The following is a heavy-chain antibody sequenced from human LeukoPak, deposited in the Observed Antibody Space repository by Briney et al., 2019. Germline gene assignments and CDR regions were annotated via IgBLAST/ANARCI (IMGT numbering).Heavy chain of an antibody. J-gene: IGHJ4*02. D-gene: IGHD3-10*01. V-gene: IGHV1-2*02. CDR3: ARGLYYGSGRPFDY. CDR1: GYTFTGYY. CDR2: INPNSGGT. Sequence: ASVKVSCKASGYTFTGYYMHWVRQAPGQGLEWMGWINPNSGGTNYAQKFQGRVTMTRDTSISTAYMELSRLRSDDTAVYYCARGLYYGSGRPFDYWGQGTLVTVSS.